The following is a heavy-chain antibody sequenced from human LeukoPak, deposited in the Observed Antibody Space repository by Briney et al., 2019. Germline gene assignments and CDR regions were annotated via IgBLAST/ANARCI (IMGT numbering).Heavy chain of an antibody. D-gene: IGHD6-19*01. CDR3: ARGRVAGTIRGYYYYGMGV. J-gene: IGHJ6*02. CDR1: GYTFTGYY. CDR2: INPNSGGT. V-gene: IGHV1-2*02. Sequence: GASVKVSCKASGYTFTGYYMHWVRQAPGQGLEWMGWINPNSGGTNYAQKFQGRVTMTRDTSISTAYMELSRLRSDDTAVYYCARGRVAGTIRGYYYYGMGVWGQGTTVTFSS.